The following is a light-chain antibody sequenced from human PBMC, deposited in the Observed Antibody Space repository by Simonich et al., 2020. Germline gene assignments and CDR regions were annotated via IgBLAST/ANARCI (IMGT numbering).Light chain of an antibody. CDR2: YKSDSDK. Sequence: QAVLTQPASLSASPGASASLTCTLRSGINVGTYRISWYQHKPGTHPQYLLRYKSDSDKQEGSGVPSRFSGSKDASAKAGILLISGLQSEDDADYYCMIWHSSAVVFGGGTKLTVL. J-gene: IGLJ2*01. CDR3: MIWHSSAVV. V-gene: IGLV5-45*01. CDR1: SGINVGTYR.